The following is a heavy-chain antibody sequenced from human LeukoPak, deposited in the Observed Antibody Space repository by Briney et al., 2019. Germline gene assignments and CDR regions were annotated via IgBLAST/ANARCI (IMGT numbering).Heavy chain of an antibody. CDR2: INPNSGGT. CDR3: ARAGYSSSWRVDY. CDR1: GYTFTGYY. D-gene: IGHD6-13*01. V-gene: IGHV1-2*06. J-gene: IGHJ4*02. Sequence: ASVKVSCKASGYTFTGYYMHWVRQAPAQGLEWMGRINPNSGGTNYAQKFQGRVTMTRDTSISTAYMELSRLRSDDTAVYYCARAGYSSSWRVDYWGQGTLVTVSS.